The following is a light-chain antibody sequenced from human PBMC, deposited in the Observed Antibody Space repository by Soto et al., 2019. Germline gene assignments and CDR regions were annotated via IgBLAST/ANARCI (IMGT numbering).Light chain of an antibody. V-gene: IGLV1-40*01. Sequence: QSVLTQSPSVSGAPGQRVTLPCTGSSSNIGAGYDVHWYQQLPGAAPKLLIYDNNNRPSGVPDRFSGSKSGASASLAITGLQAEDEADSYCQSYDTRLSGYVFGTGTKVTVL. CDR3: QSYDTRLSGYV. J-gene: IGLJ1*01. CDR1: SSNIGAGYD. CDR2: DNN.